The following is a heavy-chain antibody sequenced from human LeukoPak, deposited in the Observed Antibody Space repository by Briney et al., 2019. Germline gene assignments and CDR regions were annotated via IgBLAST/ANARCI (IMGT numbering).Heavy chain of an antibody. CDR2: ISTYNRNT. J-gene: IGHJ4*02. Sequence: ASVKVSCKASGYTFTNFGISWVRQAPGQGLEWMGWISTYNRNTNYAQNLEGRLTMTTDTSTDTTYMELRSLTSDDTAVYYCARGMGSTTFADFDYWGQGTLVTVSS. V-gene: IGHV1-18*01. D-gene: IGHD1-26*01. CDR1: GYTFTNFG. CDR3: ARGMGSTTFADFDY.